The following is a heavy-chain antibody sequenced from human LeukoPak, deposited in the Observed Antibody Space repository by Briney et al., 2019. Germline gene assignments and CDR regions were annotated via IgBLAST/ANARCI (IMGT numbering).Heavy chain of an antibody. V-gene: IGHV4-59*08. Sequence: PSKTLSLTCTVSGGSISSYYWSWIRQPPGKGLEWIGYIYYSGSTNYNPSLKSRVTISVDTSKNQFSLKLSSVTAADTAVYYCARVGPPYDSSGYYYYWGQGTLVTVSS. CDR1: GGSISSYY. J-gene: IGHJ4*02. CDR3: ARVGPPYDSSGYYYY. CDR2: IYYSGST. D-gene: IGHD3-22*01.